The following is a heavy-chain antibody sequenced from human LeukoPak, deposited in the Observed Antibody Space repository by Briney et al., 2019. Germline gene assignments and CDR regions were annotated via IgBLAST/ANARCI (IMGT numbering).Heavy chain of an antibody. CDR2: ISSSSSYI. CDR1: GFTFSSYS. V-gene: IGHV3-21*01. D-gene: IGHD6-13*01. Sequence: GGSLRLSCAASGFTFSSYSMSWVRQAPGKGLEWVSSISSSSSYIYYADSVKGRFTISRDNAKNSLYLQMNSLRAEDTAVYYCARDRDSSSWYPDYRGQGTLVTVSS. J-gene: IGHJ4*02. CDR3: ARDRDSSSWYPDY.